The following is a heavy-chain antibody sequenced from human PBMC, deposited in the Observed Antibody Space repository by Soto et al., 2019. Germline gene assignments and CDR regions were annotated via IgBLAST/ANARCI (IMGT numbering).Heavy chain of an antibody. V-gene: IGHV3-30*03. Sequence: PGGSLRLSCAASGFTFSSYGMHWVRQAPGKGLEWVAVISYDGSNKYYADSVKGRFTISRDNAKDSLYLQMNSLRAEDTAVYYCAREPSIAARPSWFDPWGQGT. J-gene: IGHJ5*02. D-gene: IGHD6-6*01. CDR1: GFTFSSYG. CDR2: ISYDGSNK. CDR3: AREPSIAARPSWFDP.